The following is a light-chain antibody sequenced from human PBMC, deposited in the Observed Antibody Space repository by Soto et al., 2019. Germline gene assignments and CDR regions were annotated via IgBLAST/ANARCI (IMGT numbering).Light chain of an antibody. CDR2: AAS. CDR3: HQSYGSPCT. V-gene: IGKV1-39*01. CDR1: QSITTY. J-gene: IGKJ1*01. Sequence: DIQMTQSPSSLSASVGDRVTVTCRASQSITTYLNWYQQKPGKAPKLLMYAASSLQSGVPSRFSGGGSVTEFNLHITSLQPEDFATYSCHQSYGSPCTFGQGNKVEIK.